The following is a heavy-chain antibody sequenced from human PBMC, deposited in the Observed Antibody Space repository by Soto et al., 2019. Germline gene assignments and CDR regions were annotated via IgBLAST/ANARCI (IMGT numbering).Heavy chain of an antibody. D-gene: IGHD6-13*01. CDR2: FSPTSGST. CDR1: GYTFINYY. J-gene: IGHJ4*02. Sequence: QVQLVQSGAEVKKPGASVKLSCKASGYTFINYYIHWVRQAPGQGLEWMGIFSPTSGSTNYAQKFQGRVTLTMDTSTRTVYMELSSLRFDDTAVYYCARDLAAGDYWGQGTLVTVSS. V-gene: IGHV1-46*01. CDR3: ARDLAAGDY.